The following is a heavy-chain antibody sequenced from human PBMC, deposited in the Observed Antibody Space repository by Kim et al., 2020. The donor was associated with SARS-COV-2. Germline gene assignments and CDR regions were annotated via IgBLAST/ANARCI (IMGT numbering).Heavy chain of an antibody. D-gene: IGHD3-9*01. CDR3: ARHYFGTPIHPVDY. V-gene: IGHV3-21*01. J-gene: IGHJ4*02. Sequence: ESVEARLTSSRDNAKNKVYLQMNSLKADDTAVYYCARHYFGTPIHPVDYWGQGTLVTVSS.